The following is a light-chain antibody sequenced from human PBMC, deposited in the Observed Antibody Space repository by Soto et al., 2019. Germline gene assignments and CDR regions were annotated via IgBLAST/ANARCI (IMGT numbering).Light chain of an antibody. CDR3: SSFTSRSTLV. CDR1: NSDIGGYNY. CDR2: EVT. J-gene: IGLJ1*01. V-gene: IGLV2-14*01. Sequence: QSVLTQPASVSGSPGQSITISCTGTNSDIGGYNYVSWYQQRPGKAPKLMIYEVTYRPSGVSNRFSGSKSANTASLTISGLQAEDEADYYCSSFTSRSTLVFGTGAKATVL.